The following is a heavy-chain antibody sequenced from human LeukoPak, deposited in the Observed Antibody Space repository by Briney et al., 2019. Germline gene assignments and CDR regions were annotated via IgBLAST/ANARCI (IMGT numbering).Heavy chain of an antibody. J-gene: IGHJ6*03. V-gene: IGHV3-23*01. CDR2: ISGSGGST. CDR3: ARLGTSMVQGVIITSYYYYMDV. CDR1: GFTFSSYA. D-gene: IGHD3-10*01. Sequence: PGGSLRLSCAASGFTFSSYAMSWVRQAPGKGLEWVSAISGSGGSTYYADSVKGRFTISRDNSKNTLYLQMNSLRAEDTAVYYCARLGTSMVQGVIITSYYYYMDVWGKGTTVTVSS.